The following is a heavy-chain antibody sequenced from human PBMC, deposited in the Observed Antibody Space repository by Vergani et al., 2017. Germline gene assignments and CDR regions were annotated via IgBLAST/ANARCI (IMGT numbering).Heavy chain of an antibody. CDR3: ARHRGWGLVVVAATPWYYYYGMDV. J-gene: IGHJ6*02. CDR2: ISPGDSDT. D-gene: IGHD2-15*01. CDR1: GYSFTSYW. V-gene: IGHV5-51*01. Sequence: EVQLVQSGAEVKKPGESLKISCTGSGYSFTSYWIGWVRQMPGKGLEWMGIISPGDSDTRYSPSFQGQVTISADKSISTAYLQWSSLKASDTAMYYCARHRGWGLVVVAATPWYYYYGMDVWGQGTTVTVSS.